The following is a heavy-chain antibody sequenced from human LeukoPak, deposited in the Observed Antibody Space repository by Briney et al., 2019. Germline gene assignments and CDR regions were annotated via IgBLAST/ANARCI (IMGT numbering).Heavy chain of an antibody. V-gene: IGHV4-4*02. CDR2: MYHSGST. Sequence: SGTLSLTCTVSGGSISSNNWWSWVRQPHGKGLEWIREMYHSGSTNYNPSLKSRVTISVDKSKNQFSLKLSSVTAADTAVYFCARDLGTAGRPNDSWGQGILVTVSS. CDR1: GGSISSNNW. CDR3: ARDLGTAGRPNDS. D-gene: IGHD2-21*02. J-gene: IGHJ5*01.